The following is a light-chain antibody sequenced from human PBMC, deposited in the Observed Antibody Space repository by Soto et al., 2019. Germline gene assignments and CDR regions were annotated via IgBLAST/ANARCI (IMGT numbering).Light chain of an antibody. Sequence: IQMTHAPAFLSASAGDRVTLLLLASQSISNFLHWYQQKPGKAPKLLIYAASKLESGVPSRFGGSGSGTNFSLTISNLQPEDFATYYCQKSFSVPPTCGQGTRREIK. CDR2: AAS. CDR3: QKSFSVPPT. V-gene: IGKV1-39*01. CDR1: QSISNF. J-gene: IGKJ5*01.